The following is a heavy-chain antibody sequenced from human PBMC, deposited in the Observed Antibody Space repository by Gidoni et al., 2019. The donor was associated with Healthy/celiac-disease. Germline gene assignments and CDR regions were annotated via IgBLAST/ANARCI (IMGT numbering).Heavy chain of an antibody. J-gene: IGHJ6*02. V-gene: IGHV3-13*04. CDR3: ARVLSDYGSGMYYYYYGMDV. CDR1: GFTFSRSA. Sequence: EVQLVASGGGLVPPGGSLRLSCAASGFTFSRSALHWVRKATGKGLEWVSAIGTAGDTYYPGSVKGRFTISRENAKNSLYLQMNSLRAGDTAVYYCARVLSDYGSGMYYYYYGMDVWGQGTTVTVSS. D-gene: IGHD3-10*01. CDR2: IGTAGDT.